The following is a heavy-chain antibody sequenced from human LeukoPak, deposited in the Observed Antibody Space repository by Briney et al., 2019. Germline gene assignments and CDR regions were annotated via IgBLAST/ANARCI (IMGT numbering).Heavy chain of an antibody. CDR3: ATGYSRHYNWFDP. V-gene: IGHV1-2*02. CDR2: INPNSGVA. CDR1: GYTFTGYY. J-gene: IGHJ5*02. D-gene: IGHD6-13*01. Sequence: ASVKVSCKASGYTFTGYYMHWVRQAPGQGLEWMGWINPNSGVAKYAQKFQGRVTMTRDTSISTAYMELSGLTSDDTAVYYCATGYSRHYNWFDPWGRGTQVTVSS.